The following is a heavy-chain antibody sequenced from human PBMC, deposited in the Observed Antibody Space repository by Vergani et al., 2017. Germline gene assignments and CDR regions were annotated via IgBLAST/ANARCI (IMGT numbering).Heavy chain of an antibody. CDR2: ISAYNGNT. V-gene: IGHV1-18*01. CDR1: GYTFTSYG. J-gene: IGHJ5*02. CDR3: ARSDRSEGFDP. Sequence: QVQLVQSGAEVKTPGASVKVSCKASGYTFTSYGISWVQQAPGQGLEGLGWISAYNGNTNYAQKLQGRVTMTTDTSTSTAYMELRRLRSDDTAVYYCARSDRSEGFDPWGQGTLVTVSS. D-gene: IGHD6-19*01.